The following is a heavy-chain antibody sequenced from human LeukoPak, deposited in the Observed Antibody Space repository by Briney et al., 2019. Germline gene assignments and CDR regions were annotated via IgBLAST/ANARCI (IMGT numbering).Heavy chain of an antibody. Sequence: GASLRLSCVASGFTFSNYAMSWVRQAPGKRLEWVSAVTGSGGSTYYADSVKGRFTISRDNTSNTLFLQMNSLRAEDTAIYYCAKWGDFDILTGYYVSDFWGQGTLVTVSS. CDR1: GFTFSNYA. J-gene: IGHJ4*02. CDR2: VTGSGGST. CDR3: AKWGDFDILTGYYVSDF. D-gene: IGHD3-9*01. V-gene: IGHV3-23*01.